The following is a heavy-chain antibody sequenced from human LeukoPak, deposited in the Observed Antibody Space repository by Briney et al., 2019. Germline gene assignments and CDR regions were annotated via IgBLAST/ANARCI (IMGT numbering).Heavy chain of an antibody. CDR2: ISYDGSNK. V-gene: IGHV3-30*18. CDR1: GFTFSSYG. D-gene: IGHD6-13*01. Sequence: GGSLRLSCAASGFTFSSYGMHWVRQAPGKGLEWVAVISYDGSNKYYADSVKGRFTISRDNSKNTLYLQMNSLRAEDTAVYYCAKTVGIGSSWDIYYYYYGMDVWGQGTMVTVSS. J-gene: IGHJ6*02. CDR3: AKTVGIGSSWDIYYYYYGMDV.